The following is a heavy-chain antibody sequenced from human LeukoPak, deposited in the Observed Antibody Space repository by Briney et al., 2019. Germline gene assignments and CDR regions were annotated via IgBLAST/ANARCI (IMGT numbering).Heavy chain of an antibody. V-gene: IGHV4-59*01. J-gene: IGHJ4*02. D-gene: IGHD3-16*01. CDR3: ARGVGELWDY. CDR1: GGSISSYY. CDR2: IYYSGST. Sequence: PSETLSLTCTVSGGSISSYYWSWIRQPPGKGLEWIGYIYYSGSTNYNPSLKSRVTISVDTSKNQFSLKLSSVTAADTAVYYCARGVGELWDYWGQGTLVTVSS.